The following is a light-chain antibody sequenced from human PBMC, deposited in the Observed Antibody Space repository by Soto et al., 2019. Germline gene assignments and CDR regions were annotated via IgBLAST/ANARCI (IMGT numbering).Light chain of an antibody. CDR3: QTWGTDIHVV. CDR1: SGHSNNA. CDR2: LNSDGSH. J-gene: IGLJ2*01. Sequence: QPVLTQSPSASASLGASVKLTCTLSSGHSNNAVVWHQQQPEKGPRYLMKLNSDGSHTKGDGIPDRFSGSRSGTERYLTISSLQSEDEADYYCQTWGTDIHVVFGGGTKVTVL. V-gene: IGLV4-69*01.